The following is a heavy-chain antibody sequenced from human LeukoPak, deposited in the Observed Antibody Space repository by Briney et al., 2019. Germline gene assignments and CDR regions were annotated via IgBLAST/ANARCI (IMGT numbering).Heavy chain of an antibody. CDR2: INPNSGGT. CDR1: GYSFTDYY. Sequence: ASVKVSCRTSGYSFTDYYMHWVRQAPGQGLEWMGWINPNSGGTSSAQKFQGRVTMTRDTSITTVYMEVRWLTSDDTAIYYCARADRLHGGPYLIGPWGQGTLVTVSS. V-gene: IGHV1-2*02. CDR3: ARADRLHGGPYLIGP. D-gene: IGHD2-21*01. J-gene: IGHJ5*02.